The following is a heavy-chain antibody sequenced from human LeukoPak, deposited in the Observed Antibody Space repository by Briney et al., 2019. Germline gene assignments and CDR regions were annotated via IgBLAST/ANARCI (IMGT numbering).Heavy chain of an antibody. Sequence: PERSLRLSCAASGFTFSSYGMHWVRQAPGKGLERVAVISYDGSNKYYADSVKGRFTISRDNSKNTLYLQMNSLGAEDTAVYYCAKDPKKDDGSGSYVDYWGQGTLVTVSS. J-gene: IGHJ4*02. CDR2: ISYDGSNK. D-gene: IGHD3-10*01. CDR1: GFTFSSYG. CDR3: AKDPKKDDGSGSYVDY. V-gene: IGHV3-30*18.